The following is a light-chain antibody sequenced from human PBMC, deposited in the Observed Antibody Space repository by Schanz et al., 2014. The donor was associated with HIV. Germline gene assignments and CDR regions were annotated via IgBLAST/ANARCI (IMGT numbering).Light chain of an antibody. V-gene: IGLV1-51*01. CDR1: NSNIGTNF. CDR3: GTWDSSLSAGV. CDR2: DNY. Sequence: QSVLTQPPSVSAAPGQKVTISCSGSNSNIGTNFVSWYRHLPGTAPKLLIFDNYQRPSEIPDRFSGSKSGASATLGITGLQTGDEAHYYCGTWDSSLSAGVFGGGTKLTVL. J-gene: IGLJ2*01.